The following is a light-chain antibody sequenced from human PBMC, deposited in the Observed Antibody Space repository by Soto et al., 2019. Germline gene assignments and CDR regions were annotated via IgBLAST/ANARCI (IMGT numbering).Light chain of an antibody. CDR3: CSYAGSSTPSYV. V-gene: IGLV2-23*02. J-gene: IGLJ1*01. CDR1: SSDVWSYNL. Sequence: SALTLPPSVSGAPGQAITISWTGTSSDVWSYNLVSWYQKHPGKAPKLMIYEVSKRPSGVSNRFSGSKSGNTASLAISGLQAEDEADYYCCSYAGSSTPSYVFGTGTKVTVL. CDR2: EVS.